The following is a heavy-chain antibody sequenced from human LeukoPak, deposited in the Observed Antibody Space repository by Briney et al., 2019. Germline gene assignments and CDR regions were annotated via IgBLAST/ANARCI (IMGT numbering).Heavy chain of an antibody. V-gene: IGHV3-21*01. CDR3: ARDQYYYDSSGYYP. D-gene: IGHD3-22*01. CDR1: GFTFGSYS. J-gene: IGHJ5*02. CDR2: ISSSSSYI. Sequence: GGSLRLSCAASGFTFGSYSMNWVRQAPGKGLEWVSSISSSSSYIYYADSVKGRFTISRDNAKNSLYLQMNSLRAEDTAVYYCARDQYYYDSSGYYPWGQGTLVTVSS.